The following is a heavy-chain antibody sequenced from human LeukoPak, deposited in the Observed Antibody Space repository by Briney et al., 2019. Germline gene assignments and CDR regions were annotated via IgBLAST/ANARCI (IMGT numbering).Heavy chain of an antibody. CDR2: INHSGST. Sequence: PSETLSLTCAVYGGSFSGYYWSWIRQPPGKGLEWIGEINHSGSTNYNPSLKSRVTISVDTSKNQFSPKLSSVTAADTAVYYCAGAYYYGSGSYDYWGQGTLVTVSS. V-gene: IGHV4-34*01. CDR1: GGSFSGYY. J-gene: IGHJ4*02. D-gene: IGHD3-10*01. CDR3: AGAYYYGSGSYDY.